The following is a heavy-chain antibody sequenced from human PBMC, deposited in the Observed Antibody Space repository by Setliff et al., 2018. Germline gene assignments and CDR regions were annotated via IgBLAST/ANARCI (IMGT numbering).Heavy chain of an antibody. J-gene: IGHJ4*02. D-gene: IGHD2-15*01. CDR3: ARGYCSGGSCADFDY. CDR2: INTNTGFP. Sequence: ASVKVSCKASGDSFSNYAISWVRQAPGQGLEWMGWINTNTGFPTYAQGFTGRFVFSLDTSVSTAYLQISSVKAEDTAVYYCARGYCSGGSCADFDYWGQGTLVTVSS. V-gene: IGHV7-4-1*02. CDR1: GDSFSNYA.